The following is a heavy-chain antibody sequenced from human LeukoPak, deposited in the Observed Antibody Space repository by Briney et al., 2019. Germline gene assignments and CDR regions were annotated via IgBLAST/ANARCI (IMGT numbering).Heavy chain of an antibody. CDR1: GDSVSSNSAI. J-gene: IGHJ4*02. Sequence: QTLSLTCAISGDSVSSNSAIWHWIRQSPSGGLEWLGRTYYRSKWYADSAVFVKSRITVNPDTSQNQFSLHLNSVTPEDTAVYFCARAGAGSAAFLFDSWGQGTLVTVSS. D-gene: IGHD3-3*02. CDR2: TYYRSKWYA. CDR3: ARAGAGSAAFLFDS. V-gene: IGHV6-1*01.